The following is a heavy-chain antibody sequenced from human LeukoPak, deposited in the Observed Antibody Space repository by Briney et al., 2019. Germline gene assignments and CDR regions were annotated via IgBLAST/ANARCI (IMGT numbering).Heavy chain of an antibody. V-gene: IGHV3-23*01. CDR3: ARDLRWELLGRGGNFDY. J-gene: IGHJ4*02. Sequence: PGGSLRLSCAASGFTFSSYAMSWVRQAPGKGLERVSAISGSGGSTYYADSVKGRFTISRDNSKNTLYLQMNSLRAEDTAVYYCARDLRWELLGRGGNFDYWGQGTLVTVSS. CDR2: ISGSGGST. CDR1: GFTFSSYA. D-gene: IGHD1-26*01.